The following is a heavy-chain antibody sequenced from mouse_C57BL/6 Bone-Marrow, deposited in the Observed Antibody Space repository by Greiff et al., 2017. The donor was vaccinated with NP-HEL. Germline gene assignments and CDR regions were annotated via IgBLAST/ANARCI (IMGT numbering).Heavy chain of an antibody. CDR1: GYTFTSYW. V-gene: IGHV1-50*01. CDR2: IDPSDSYT. J-gene: IGHJ1*03. CDR3: ARRLGRYFDV. D-gene: IGHD4-1*01. Sequence: QVQLQQSGAELVKPGASVKLSCKASGYTFTSYWMQWVKQRPGQGLEWIGEIDPSDSYTNYNQKFKGKATLTVDTSSSTAYMQLSSLTSEDSAVYYCARRLGRYFDVWGTGTTVTVSS.